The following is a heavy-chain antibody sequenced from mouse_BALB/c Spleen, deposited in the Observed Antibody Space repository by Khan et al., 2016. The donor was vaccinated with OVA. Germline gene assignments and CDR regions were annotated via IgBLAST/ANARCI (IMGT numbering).Heavy chain of an antibody. J-gene: IGHJ3*01. CDR3: TRLNYGPFAY. Sequence: EVELVESGGDLVKPGGSLKLSCAASGFTFSTYAMSWVRQTPDKRLEWVATINTGGDYIYYPDSVKGRFSISRDNAKNILDLQMSSLRSEDTAIYYCTRLNYGPFAYWGQGTLVTVSA. V-gene: IGHV5-6*01. CDR1: GFTFSTYA. CDR2: INTGGDYI. D-gene: IGHD1-1*01.